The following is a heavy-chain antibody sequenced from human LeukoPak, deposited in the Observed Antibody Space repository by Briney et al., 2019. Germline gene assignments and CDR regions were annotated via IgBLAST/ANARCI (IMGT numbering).Heavy chain of an antibody. Sequence: PGGSLGLSCAASGFIFSDYWMSWVRQAPGKGLEWVANIKQDGSEKYYVGSVKGRFTISRDNAKSSLYLQMNSLRAEDTAVYYCTREMVMIDYWGQGNLVTVSS. CDR3: TREMVMIDY. D-gene: IGHD3-22*01. V-gene: IGHV3-7*03. CDR2: IKQDGSEK. CDR1: GFIFSDYW. J-gene: IGHJ4*02.